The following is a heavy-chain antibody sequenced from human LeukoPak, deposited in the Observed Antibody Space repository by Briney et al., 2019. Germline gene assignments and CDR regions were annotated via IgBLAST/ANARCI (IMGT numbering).Heavy chain of an antibody. CDR3: TGQGSLGTSGYYY. J-gene: IGHJ4*02. D-gene: IGHD3-22*01. CDR2: IYYSGST. Sequence: SETLSLTCTVSGGSISSYYWSWIRQPPGKGLEWIGYIYYSGSTNYNPSLKSRVTISVDTSKNQFSLKLSSVTAADTAVYYCTGQGSLGTSGYYYWGQGTLVTVSS. CDR1: GGSISSYY. V-gene: IGHV4-59*08.